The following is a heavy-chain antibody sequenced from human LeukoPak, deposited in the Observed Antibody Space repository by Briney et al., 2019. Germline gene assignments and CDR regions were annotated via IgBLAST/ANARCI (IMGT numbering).Heavy chain of an antibody. CDR2: IIPILGIA. Sequence: GASVKVSCKASGGTFSSYAISWVRQAPGQGLEWMGRIIPILGIANYAQKFQGRVTITADKSTSTAYMELSSLRSEDTAVYYCARDCGYSYGTWGYYYYYYGMDAWGQGTTVTVSS. CDR3: ARDCGYSYGTWGYYYYYYGMDA. CDR1: GGTFSSYA. J-gene: IGHJ6*02. D-gene: IGHD5-18*01. V-gene: IGHV1-69*04.